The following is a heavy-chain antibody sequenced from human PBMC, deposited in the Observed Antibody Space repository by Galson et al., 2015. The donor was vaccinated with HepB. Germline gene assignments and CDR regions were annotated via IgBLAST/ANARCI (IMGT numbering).Heavy chain of an antibody. D-gene: IGHD1-26*01. J-gene: IGHJ4*02. CDR3: ARDQGGSYPFDY. CDR1: GYTFTGYY. Sequence: SVKVSCKASGYTFTGYYMHWVRQAPGQGLEWMGWINPNSGGTNYAQKFQGRVTMTRDTSISTAYMELSRLRSDDSAVYYCARDQGGSYPFDYWGQGTLVTVSS. CDR2: INPNSGGT. V-gene: IGHV1-2*02.